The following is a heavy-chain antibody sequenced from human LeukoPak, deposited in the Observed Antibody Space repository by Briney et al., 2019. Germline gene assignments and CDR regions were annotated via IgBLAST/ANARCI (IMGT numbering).Heavy chain of an antibody. CDR1: GDRFTSYW. Sequence: GESLKISCKGSGDRFTSYWISWVRQMPGKGREWMGRIVPSDSSTNYRPSFLGHPTLSAGQSISPACLQWSSLKASDTAMYYSARHPLVFGYLDWATGYWGQGTLITVSS. CDR2: IVPSDSST. J-gene: IGHJ4*02. D-gene: IGHD3-9*01. CDR3: ARHPLVFGYLDWATGY. V-gene: IGHV5-10-1*01.